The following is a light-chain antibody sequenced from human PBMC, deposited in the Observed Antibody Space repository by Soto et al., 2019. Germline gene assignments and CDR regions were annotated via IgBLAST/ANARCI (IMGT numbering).Light chain of an antibody. CDR2: DAT. CDR3: LLFGGPCV. J-gene: IGLJ3*02. CDR1: TGAVTSDHY. Sequence: QTVVTQEPSLTVSPGGTVTLTCGSSTGAVTSDHYPYWFQQKPGQAPRALIFDATNKHSWTPARFSGSLLGGKAALTLSGAQPEDEAEYYCLLFGGPCVFGGGTKLTVL. V-gene: IGLV7-46*01.